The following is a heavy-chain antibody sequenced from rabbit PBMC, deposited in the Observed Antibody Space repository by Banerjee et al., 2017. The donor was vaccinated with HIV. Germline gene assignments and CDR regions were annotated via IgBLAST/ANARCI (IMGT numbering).Heavy chain of an antibody. V-gene: IGHV1S47*01. CDR1: GFDFSGTG. CDR2: IDLLFGTT. Sequence: EESGGGLVQPEGSLTLTCKASGFDFSGTGVSWVRQAPGKGLEWIGYIDLLFGTTYYANWVNGRFTISSHSAQNTLYLQLHSLTAADTATYFCVRGASGSGYYSLWGPGTLVTVS. D-gene: IGHD1-1*01. CDR3: VRGASGSGYYSL. J-gene: IGHJ4*01.